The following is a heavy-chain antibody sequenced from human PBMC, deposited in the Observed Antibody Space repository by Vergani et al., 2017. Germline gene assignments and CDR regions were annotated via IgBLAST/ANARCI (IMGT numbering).Heavy chain of an antibody. CDR2: ISSSSSYI. V-gene: IGHV3-21*04. J-gene: IGHJ4*02. D-gene: IGHD1-26*01. CDR3: AKDLKLGGALIYIFDY. Sequence: EVQLLESGGGLVQPGGSLRLSCAASGFTFSSYAMSWVRQAPGKGLEWVSSISSSSSYIYYADSVKGRFTISRDNAKNSLYLQMNSLRAEDTALYYCAKDLKLGGALIYIFDYWGQGTLVTVSS. CDR1: GFTFSSYA.